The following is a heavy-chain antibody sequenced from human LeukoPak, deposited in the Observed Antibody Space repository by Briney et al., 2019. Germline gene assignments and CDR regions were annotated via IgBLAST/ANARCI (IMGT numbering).Heavy chain of an antibody. V-gene: IGHV3-23*01. D-gene: IGHD3-22*01. Sequence: QTGGSLRLSCAASGFTFSSYAMRWVRQAPGKGLEWVSAITDSGGSTYYADSVKGRFTISRDNSKNTPYLQMNSLRAEDTAVYYCAKGRISMRVDDWYFDLWGRGTLVTVSS. J-gene: IGHJ2*01. CDR3: AKGRISMRVDDWYFDL. CDR1: GFTFSSYA. CDR2: ITDSGGST.